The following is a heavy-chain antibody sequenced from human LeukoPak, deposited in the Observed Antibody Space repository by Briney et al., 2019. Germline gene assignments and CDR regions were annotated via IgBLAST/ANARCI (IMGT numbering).Heavy chain of an antibody. Sequence: SETLSLTCTVSGGSISSGSYYWGWIRQPSGKELEWIGSIYYSGSTYYNPSLKSRVTISVDTSKNQFSLKLSSVTAADTAVYYCARRGRYCSGGSCFIGLFDPWGQGTLVTVSS. D-gene: IGHD2-15*01. J-gene: IGHJ5*02. CDR3: ARRGRYCSGGSCFIGLFDP. CDR2: IYYSGST. CDR1: GGSISSGSYY. V-gene: IGHV4-39*01.